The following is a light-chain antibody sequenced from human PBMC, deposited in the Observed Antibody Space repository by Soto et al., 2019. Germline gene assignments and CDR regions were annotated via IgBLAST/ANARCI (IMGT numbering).Light chain of an antibody. Sequence: EIVMTQSPATLSVSPGERATLSCRASQSVSSNLAWYQQKPGQAPRLLIYDAYTRANGIPDRFSGSGSGTEFTLTISSLQSEDFAVYYCQQYNNWPPYTFGRGTKLEIK. J-gene: IGKJ2*01. V-gene: IGKV3-15*01. CDR1: QSVSSN. CDR2: DAY. CDR3: QQYNNWPPYT.